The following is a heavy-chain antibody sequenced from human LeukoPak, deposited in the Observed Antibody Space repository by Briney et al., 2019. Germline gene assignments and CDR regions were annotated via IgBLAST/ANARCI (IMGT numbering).Heavy chain of an antibody. CDR2: INPNSGGT. CDR3: ARDGVGVPAAITFDP. J-gene: IGHJ5*02. V-gene: IGHV1-2*02. D-gene: IGHD2-2*01. CDR1: GYTFTGYY. Sequence: ASVKVSCKASGYTFTGYYMHWVRQAPGQGLEWMGWINPNSGGTNYAQKFQGRVTMTRDTSISTAYMELSRLRSDDTAVYYCARDGVGVPAAITFDPWGQGTLVTVSS.